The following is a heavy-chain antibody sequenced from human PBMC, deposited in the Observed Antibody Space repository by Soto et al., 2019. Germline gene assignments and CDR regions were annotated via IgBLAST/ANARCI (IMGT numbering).Heavy chain of an antibody. J-gene: IGHJ4*02. CDR3: AKDRGWSSADLDY. CDR2: ISYDGSNK. Sequence: QVQLVESGGGVVQPGRSLRLSCAASGFTFSSFGMHWVRQAPCKGLEWVALISYDGSNKYYADSVKGRFTISRDKSKNTLYLQMNSLRAEDTAVYYCAKDRGWSSADLDYWGQGTLVTVSS. CDR1: GFTFSSFG. D-gene: IGHD6-19*01. V-gene: IGHV3-30*18.